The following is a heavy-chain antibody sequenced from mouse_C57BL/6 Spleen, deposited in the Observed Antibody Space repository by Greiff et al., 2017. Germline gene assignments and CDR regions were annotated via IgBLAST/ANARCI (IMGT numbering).Heavy chain of an antibody. J-gene: IGHJ4*01. CDR1: GYTFTSYW. Sequence: QVQLQQSGAELVKPGASVKVSCKASGYTFTSYWMHWVKQRPGQGLEWIGRIHPSDSDTNYNQKFKGKATFTVDKSSSTAYMQLSSLTSEDSAVCYCVMLRYSMDYWGQGTSVTVSS. CDR3: VMLRYSMDY. CDR2: IHPSDSDT. V-gene: IGHV1-74*01.